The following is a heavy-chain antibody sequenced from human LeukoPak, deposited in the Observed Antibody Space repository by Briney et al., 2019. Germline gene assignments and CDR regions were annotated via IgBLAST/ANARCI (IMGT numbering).Heavy chain of an antibody. CDR3: AKDKATVTAKGPFDY. Sequence: GGSLRLSCAASGFTFKTYAMTWVRQAPGKGLEWVSTIDNSGILTYYADSVKGRFTISRDNSKNTLYLQFNSLRAEDTAVYYCAKDKATVTAKGPFDYWGQGTLVTVSS. D-gene: IGHD2-21*02. CDR2: IDNSGILT. CDR1: GFTFKTYA. J-gene: IGHJ4*02. V-gene: IGHV3-23*01.